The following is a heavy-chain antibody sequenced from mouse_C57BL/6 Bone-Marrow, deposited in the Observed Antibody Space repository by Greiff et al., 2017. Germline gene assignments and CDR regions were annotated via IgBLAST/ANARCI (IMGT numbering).Heavy chain of an antibody. CDR1: GFNIKDDY. Sequence: EVHLVESGAELVRPGASVKLSCTASGFNIKDDYMHWVKQRPEQGLEWIGWIDPENGDTEYASKFQGKATITADTSSNTAYLQLSSLTSEDTAVYYCILLLRYPEAGWYFDVWGTGTTVTVSS. V-gene: IGHV14-4*01. D-gene: IGHD1-1*01. J-gene: IGHJ1*03. CDR3: ILLLRYPEAGWYFDV. CDR2: IDPENGDT.